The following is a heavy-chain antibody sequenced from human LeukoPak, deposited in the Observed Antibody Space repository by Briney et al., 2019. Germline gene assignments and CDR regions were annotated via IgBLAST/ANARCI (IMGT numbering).Heavy chain of an antibody. CDR3: TTDLSELDDSGYYAKYFHH. CDR1: GFTFSSYA. J-gene: IGHJ1*01. Sequence: AGGSLRLSCAASGFTFSSYAMSWVRQAPGKGLEWVGRIKSKTDGGTTDYAAPVKGRFTISRDDSKDTLFLQMNSLKTEDTAVYYCTTDLSELDDSGYYAKYFHHWGQGTLVSVSS. CDR2: IKSKTDGGTT. V-gene: IGHV3-15*01. D-gene: IGHD3-22*01.